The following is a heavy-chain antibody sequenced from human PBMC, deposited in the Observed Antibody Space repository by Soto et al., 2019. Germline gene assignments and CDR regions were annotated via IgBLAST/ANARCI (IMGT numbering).Heavy chain of an antibody. CDR2: IYPGDSDT. J-gene: IGHJ6*02. D-gene: IGHD2-2*01. V-gene: IGHV5-51*01. Sequence: LKISCKGSGYSFTSYWIGWVRQMPGKGLEWMGIIYPGDSDTRYSPSFQGQVTISADKSISTAYLQWSSLKASDTAMYYCARQRCSSTSCYYYYGMDVWGQGTTVTVSS. CDR3: ARQRCSSTSCYYYYGMDV. CDR1: GYSFTSYW.